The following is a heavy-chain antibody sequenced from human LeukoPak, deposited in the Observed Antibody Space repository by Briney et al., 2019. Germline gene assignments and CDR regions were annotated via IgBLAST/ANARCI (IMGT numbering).Heavy chain of an antibody. D-gene: IGHD3-10*01. CDR1: GFTFSSQA. CDR3: SKDPEF. V-gene: IGHV3-23*01. J-gene: IGHJ4*02. CDR2: ISESGDAT. Sequence: GGSLRLSCVVSGFTFSSQAMSWVRQTPGKGLEWFSGISESGDATFYIDSVKGRFTISRDNSKNTLFLQMDSLRVEDTAVYYCSKDPEFWGQGTLVTASS.